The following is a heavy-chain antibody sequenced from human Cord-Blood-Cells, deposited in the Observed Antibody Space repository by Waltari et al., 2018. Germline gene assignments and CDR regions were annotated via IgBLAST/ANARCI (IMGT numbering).Heavy chain of an antibody. J-gene: IGHJ6*02. D-gene: IGHD5-12*01. CDR2: INPDSGGT. CDR3: ARGKSSGYLVYYYYGMDV. CDR1: GYTFTGYY. V-gene: IGHV1-2*04. Sequence: QVQLVQSGAEVKKPGASVKVSCKASGYTFTGYYMHWVRQAPGQGLEWMGWINPDSGGTNYAQKFQGWVTMTRDTSISTAYMELSRLRSDDTAVYYCARGKSSGYLVYYYYGMDVWGQGTTVTVSS.